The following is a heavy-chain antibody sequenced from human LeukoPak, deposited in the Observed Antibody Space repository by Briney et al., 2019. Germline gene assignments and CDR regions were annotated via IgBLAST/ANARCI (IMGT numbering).Heavy chain of an antibody. CDR1: GFTFSSYS. CDR3: ASGGVYCSGGGCYLCY. J-gene: IGHJ4*02. CDR2: IKQDGSEK. Sequence: PGGSLRLSCAASGFTFSSYSMNWVRQAPGKGLEWVANIKQDGSEKYYVDSVKGRFTISRDNAKNSLYLQMNSLRAEDTAVYYCASGGVYCSGGGCYLCYWGQGTLVTVSS. D-gene: IGHD2-15*01. V-gene: IGHV3-7*01.